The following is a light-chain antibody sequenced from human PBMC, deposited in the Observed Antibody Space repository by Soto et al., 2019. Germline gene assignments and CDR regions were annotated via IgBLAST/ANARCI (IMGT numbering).Light chain of an antibody. Sequence: QSVLAQPASVSGSPGQSITISCTGASGYVGTYSLVSWYQQHPDKAPKLIIFEVSNRPSGISSRFSGSKSGNTASLTISGLQAEDEADYYCASYTSSSTSVIFGRGTKVTVL. V-gene: IGLV2-14*02. CDR3: ASYTSSSTSVI. CDR2: EVS. CDR1: SGYVGTYSL. J-gene: IGLJ2*01.